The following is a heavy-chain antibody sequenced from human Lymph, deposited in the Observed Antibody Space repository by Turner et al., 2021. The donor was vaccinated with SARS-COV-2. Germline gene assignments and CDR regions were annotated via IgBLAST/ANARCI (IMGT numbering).Heavy chain of an antibody. CDR2: IYYRGST. J-gene: IGHJ5*02. Sequence: QVQLQESGPRLVKPLETLSLTCTVSGGSMNRNYWSWIRQPPGKRLEWIGYIYYRGSTNYNPSLESRVTIAVDTARNQFSLNLTSVTAADTAIYDCARETVNNWVDPWGQGTLVTVSS. CDR1: GGSMNRNY. CDR3: ARETVNNWVDP. V-gene: IGHV4-59*01. D-gene: IGHD2-21*02.